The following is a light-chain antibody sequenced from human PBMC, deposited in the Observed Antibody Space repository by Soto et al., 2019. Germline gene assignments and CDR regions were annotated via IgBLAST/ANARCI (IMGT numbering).Light chain of an antibody. CDR1: SSVVGVYND. V-gene: IGLV2-14*03. CDR2: DVT. Sequence: QSARTQSVSVSGSPLHSITISLTRTSSVVGVYNDVSWYQHHPVKAPKLMIYDVTNRPSVVSDRFSGSKSVNTASLTISGFQAEDEADYCSSYTSSSTPYVFGTGTKVTVL. CDR3: SSYTSSSTPYV. J-gene: IGLJ1*01.